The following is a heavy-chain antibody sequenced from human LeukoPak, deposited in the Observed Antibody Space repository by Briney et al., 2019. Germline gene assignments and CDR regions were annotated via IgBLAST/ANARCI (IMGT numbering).Heavy chain of an antibody. CDR1: GFTFSSYE. D-gene: IGHD3-22*01. Sequence: PGGSLRLSCAASGFTFSSYEMNWVRQAPGKGLEWVSYISSSGSTYYADSVKGRFTISRDNSKNTLYLQMNSLRAEDTAVYYCAKDDRGTGTYYDDYWGQGTLVTVSS. V-gene: IGHV3-48*03. J-gene: IGHJ4*02. CDR3: AKDDRGTGTYYDDY. CDR2: ISSSGST.